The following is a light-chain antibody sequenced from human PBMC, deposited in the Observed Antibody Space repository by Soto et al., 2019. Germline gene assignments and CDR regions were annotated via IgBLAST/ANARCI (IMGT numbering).Light chain of an antibody. CDR2: DAS. CDR1: QSISSW. CDR3: QQDNSYTIT. Sequence: APVGDRVPITCWASQSISSWLAWYQQKPGKAPKLLIYDASSLESGVPSRFSGSGSGTEFTLTICSLQPDDFATYYSQQDNSYTITFGQGTKVDIK. V-gene: IGKV1-5*01. J-gene: IGKJ1*01.